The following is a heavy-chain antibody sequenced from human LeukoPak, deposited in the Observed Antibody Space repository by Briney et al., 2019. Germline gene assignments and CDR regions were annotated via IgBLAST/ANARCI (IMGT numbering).Heavy chain of an antibody. D-gene: IGHD6-6*01. V-gene: IGHV1-69*05. CDR3: ASEEYSNSSGLWGMDY. J-gene: IGHJ4*02. CDR1: GGTFSSYA. Sequence: SVKVSCKASGGTFSSYAISWVRQAPGQGLEWMGGIIPIFGTANYAQKFQGRVTITTDESTSTAYMELSSLRSEDTAVHYCASEEYSNSSGLWGMDYWGQGTLVTVSS. CDR2: IIPIFGTA.